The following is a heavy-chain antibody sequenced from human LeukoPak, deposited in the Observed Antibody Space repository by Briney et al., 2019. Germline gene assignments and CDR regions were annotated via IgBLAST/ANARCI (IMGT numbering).Heavy chain of an antibody. CDR3: ASGGYSYHLYWYFDF. J-gene: IGHJ2*01. V-gene: IGHV3-48*02. CDR1: GFTFRSYS. CDR2: ISSSSSTI. Sequence: GGPLRLSCAASGFTFRSYSMNWVRQAPGKGLEWLSYISSSSSTIYDAGSVKGRFIISRDNAKNSLYLQMNSLRDEDTAVYYCASGGYSYHLYWYFDFWGRGTQVTVSS. D-gene: IGHD5-18*01.